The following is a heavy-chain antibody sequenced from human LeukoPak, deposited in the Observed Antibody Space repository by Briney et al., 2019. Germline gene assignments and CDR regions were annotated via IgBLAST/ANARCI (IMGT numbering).Heavy chain of an antibody. J-gene: IGHJ5*02. CDR1: GGTFSSYA. V-gene: IGHV1-69*01. CDR3: ARGYYGSGSYYNTTNWFDP. CDR2: IIPIFGTA. D-gene: IGHD3-10*01. Sequence: EASVTVSCKASGGTFSSYAISWVRQAPGQGLEWMGGIIPIFGTANYAQKFQGRVTITADESTSTAYMELSSLRSEDTAVYYCARGYYGSGSYYNTTNWFDPWGQGTLVTVSS.